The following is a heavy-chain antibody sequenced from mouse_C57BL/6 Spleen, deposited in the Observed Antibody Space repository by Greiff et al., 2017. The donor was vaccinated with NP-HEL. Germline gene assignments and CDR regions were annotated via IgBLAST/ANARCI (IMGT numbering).Heavy chain of an antibody. CDR2: IRNKANGYTT. CDR1: GFTFTDYY. CDR3: ARYDYGNGAY. D-gene: IGHD2-1*01. J-gene: IGHJ3*01. Sequence: EVKLVESGGGLVQPGGSLSLSCAASGFTFTDYYMSWVRQPPGKALEWLGFIRNKANGYTTEYSASVKGRFTISRDNSQSILYLQMNALRAEDSATYYCARYDYGNGAYWGQGTLVTVSA. V-gene: IGHV7-3*01.